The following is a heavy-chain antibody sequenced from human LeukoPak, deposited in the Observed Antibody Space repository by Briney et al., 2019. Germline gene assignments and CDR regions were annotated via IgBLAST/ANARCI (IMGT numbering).Heavy chain of an antibody. D-gene: IGHD5-24*01. J-gene: IGHJ3*02. V-gene: IGHV3-30*04. CDR3: ARVGGRWLQFFAFDI. CDR1: EFTFSSYA. CDR2: ISYDGSDK. Sequence: GGSLRLSCAASEFTFSSYAMHWVRQAPGKGLEWVAVISYDGSDKYYADSVKGRFTISRDNSNNTLSLQMNSLRAGDTAVYYCARVGGRWLQFFAFDIWGQGTMVTVSS.